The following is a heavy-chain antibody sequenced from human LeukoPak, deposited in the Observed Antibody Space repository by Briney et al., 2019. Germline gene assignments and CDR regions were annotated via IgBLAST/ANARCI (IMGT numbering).Heavy chain of an antibody. D-gene: IGHD3-10*01. Sequence: GGSLRLSCAASGFTFSSYWMSWVRQAPGKGLEWVANIKQDGSEKYYVDSVKGRFTISRDNAKNSLYLQMNSLRAEDTAVYYCARDRKLWFGESGVPFDYWGQGTLVTVSS. CDR1: GFTFSSYW. J-gene: IGHJ4*02. CDR2: IKQDGSEK. CDR3: ARDRKLWFGESGVPFDY. V-gene: IGHV3-7*01.